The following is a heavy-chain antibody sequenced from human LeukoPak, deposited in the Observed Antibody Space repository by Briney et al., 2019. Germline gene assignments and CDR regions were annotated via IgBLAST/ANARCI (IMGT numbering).Heavy chain of an antibody. CDR2: ISSTSTYI. CDR1: GFTFGSYT. V-gene: IGHV3-21*01. D-gene: IGHD2-21*02. CDR3: ARFFSGDCSSSCYYHGMDV. Sequence: GGSLRLSCAASGFTFGSYTINWVRQAPGKGLEWVSSISSTSTYIYYADSVKGRFTISRDNAKNSLYLQMNSLRADDTAVYYCARFFSGDCSSSCYYHGMDVWGQGTTVTVSS. J-gene: IGHJ6*02.